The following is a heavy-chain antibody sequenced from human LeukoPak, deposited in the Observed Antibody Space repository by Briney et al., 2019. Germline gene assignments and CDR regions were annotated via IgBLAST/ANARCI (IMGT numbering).Heavy chain of an antibody. D-gene: IGHD3-16*02. V-gene: IGHV1-46*01. Sequence: ASVKVSCKASGYTFTSYYMHWVRQAPGQGLEWMGIINPSGGSTSYAQKFQGRVTMTRDMSTSTVYMELSSLRSEDTAVYYCARERIMITFGGVIVKDYYYYMDVWGKGTTVTVSS. J-gene: IGHJ6*03. CDR3: ARERIMITFGGVIVKDYYYYMDV. CDR1: GYTFTSYY. CDR2: INPSGGST.